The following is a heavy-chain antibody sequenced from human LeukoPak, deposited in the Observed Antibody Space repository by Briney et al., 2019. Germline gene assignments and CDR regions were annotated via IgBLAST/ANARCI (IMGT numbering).Heavy chain of an antibody. CDR3: ARDTSGNYFDH. CDR1: GFTFSNYG. J-gene: IGHJ4*02. Sequence: PGRSLRLSCAASGFTFSNYGMHWVRQAPGKGLEWVAVIWYDGSNKYYADSVKGRFTISRDNSKNTLYLQMNTLRAEDTAVYYCARDTSGNYFDHWGQGTLVTDSS. V-gene: IGHV3-33*01. CDR2: IWYDGSNK. D-gene: IGHD1-26*01.